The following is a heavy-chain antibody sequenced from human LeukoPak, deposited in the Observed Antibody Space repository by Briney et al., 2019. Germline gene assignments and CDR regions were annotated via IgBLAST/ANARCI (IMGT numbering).Heavy chain of an antibody. CDR2: INHSGST. V-gene: IGHV4-34*01. J-gene: IGHJ4*02. CDR1: GGSFSGYY. CDR3: ARPKRWQSERYYFDY. Sequence: PSETLSLTCAVYGGSFSGYYWSWIRQPPGKGLEWIGEINHSGSTNYNPSLKSRVTISVDTSKNQFSLKLSSVTAADTAVYYCARPKRWQSERYYFDYWGREPWSPSPQ. D-gene: IGHD4-23*01.